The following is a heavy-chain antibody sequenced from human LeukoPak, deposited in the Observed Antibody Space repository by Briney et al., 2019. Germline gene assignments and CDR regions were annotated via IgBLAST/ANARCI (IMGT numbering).Heavy chain of an antibody. CDR2: IYHGSA. V-gene: IGHV4-61*01. Sequence: SETLPLTCTVSXDSVSSSLYYWTWIRQPPGKGLEWIGYIYHGSATYNPSLESRVTLSMDTSKNQYSLKMTSVTAADTAVYYCAREGGRQWLVSGALDSWGQGTLVTVSS. J-gene: IGHJ5*01. D-gene: IGHD6-19*01. CDR1: XDSVSSSLYY. CDR3: AREGGRQWLVSGALDS.